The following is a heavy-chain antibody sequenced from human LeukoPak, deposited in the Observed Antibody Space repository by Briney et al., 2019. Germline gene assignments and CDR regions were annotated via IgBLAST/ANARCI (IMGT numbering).Heavy chain of an antibody. CDR1: GGTFSSYA. D-gene: IGHD3-22*01. Sequence: SVKVSCKASGGTFSSYAISWVRQAPGQGLEWMGRIIPILGIANYAQKFQGRVTITADKSTSTAYMELSSLRSEDTAVYYCARVSGNYYDSSGYYPAEYFQHWGRAPWSPSPQ. J-gene: IGHJ1*01. CDR3: ARVSGNYYDSSGYYPAEYFQH. V-gene: IGHV1-69*04. CDR2: IIPILGIA.